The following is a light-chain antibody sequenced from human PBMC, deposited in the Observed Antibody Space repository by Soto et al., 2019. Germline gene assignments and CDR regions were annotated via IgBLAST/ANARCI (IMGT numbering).Light chain of an antibody. CDR3: SSYTSSSTYV. Sequence: QSVLTQPASVSGAPGQSITISCTGTSSDVGGYNYVSWYQQHPVKAPKLMIYEVSNRPSGVSNRLSGSKSGNTASLSISGLQAEDEADYYCSSYTSSSTYVFGTGTKVTVL. CDR1: SSDVGGYNY. V-gene: IGLV2-14*01. J-gene: IGLJ1*01. CDR2: EVS.